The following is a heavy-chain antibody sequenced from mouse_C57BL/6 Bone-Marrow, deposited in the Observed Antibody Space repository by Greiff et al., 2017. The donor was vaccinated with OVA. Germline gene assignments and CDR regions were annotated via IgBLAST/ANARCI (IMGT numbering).Heavy chain of an antibody. J-gene: IGHJ3*01. CDR3: ARCNYGSSYVFAY. D-gene: IGHD1-1*01. CDR2: IYPRSGNT. CDR1: GYTFTSYG. V-gene: IGHV1-81*01. Sequence: VKLQQSGAELARPGASVKLSCKASGYTFTSYGISWVKQRTGQGLEWIGEIYPRSGNTYYNEKFKGKATLTADKSSSTAYMELRSLTSEDSAVYVCARCNYGSSYVFAYWGQGTLVTVSA.